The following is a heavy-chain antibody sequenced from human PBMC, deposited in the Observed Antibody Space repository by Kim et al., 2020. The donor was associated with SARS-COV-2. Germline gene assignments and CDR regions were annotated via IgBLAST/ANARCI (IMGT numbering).Heavy chain of an antibody. CDR2: IYYSGST. CDR1: GGSISSYY. Sequence: SETLSLTCTVSGGSISSYYWSWIRQPPGKGLEWIGYIYYSGSTNYNPSLKSRVTISVDTSKNQFSLKLSSVTAADTAVYYCARDGSHGSGSWDDAFDIWGQGTMVTVSS. D-gene: IGHD3-10*01. J-gene: IGHJ3*02. V-gene: IGHV4-59*13. CDR3: ARDGSHGSGSWDDAFDI.